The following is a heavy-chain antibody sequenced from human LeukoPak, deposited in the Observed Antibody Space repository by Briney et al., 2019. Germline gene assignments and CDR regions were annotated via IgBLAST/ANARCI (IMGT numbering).Heavy chain of an antibody. CDR1: GFTFSNAW. CDR2: IKSKTDGGTT. Sequence: GGSLRLSCAASGFTFSNAWMSWVRQAPGKGLEWVGRIKSKTDGGTTDYAAPVKGRSTISRDDSKNTLYLQMNSLRAEDTAVYLCAKAENYYFYMDVWGIGTTVTISS. CDR3: AKAENYYFYMDV. J-gene: IGHJ6*03. V-gene: IGHV3-15*01.